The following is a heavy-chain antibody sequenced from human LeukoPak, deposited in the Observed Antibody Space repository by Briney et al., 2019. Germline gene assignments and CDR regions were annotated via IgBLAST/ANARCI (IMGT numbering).Heavy chain of an antibody. CDR3: TRGAPYSSSWP. CDR2: INTDGSST. Sequence: GGSLRLSCAASGFTFSGYWMHWVRQAPGKGLVWVSRINTDGSSTSYTDSVKGRFTISRDNAKNTLFLQMNSPRAEDTAVYYCTRGAPYSSSWPWGQGTLVTVSS. V-gene: IGHV3-74*01. D-gene: IGHD6-13*01. J-gene: IGHJ5*02. CDR1: GFTFSGYW.